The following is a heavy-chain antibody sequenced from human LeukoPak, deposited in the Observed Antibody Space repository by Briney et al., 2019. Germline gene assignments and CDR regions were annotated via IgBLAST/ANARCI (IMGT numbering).Heavy chain of an antibody. V-gene: IGHV1-46*01. CDR1: GYTFTSYY. CDR2: INPSGGST. J-gene: IGHJ4*02. CDR3: ARVGRAPGSYDY. D-gene: IGHD3-10*01. Sequence: ASVKVSCKASGYTFTSYYMHWVRQAPGQGLEWMGIINPSGGSTSYAQKFQGRVTMTRDMSTSTVYMELSSLRSEDTAVYYCARVGRAPGSYDYWGQGTLVTVSS.